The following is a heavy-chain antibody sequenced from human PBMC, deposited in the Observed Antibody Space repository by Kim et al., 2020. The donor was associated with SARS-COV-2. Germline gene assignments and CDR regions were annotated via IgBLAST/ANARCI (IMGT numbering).Heavy chain of an antibody. D-gene: IGHD4-17*01. CDR2: ISGGGVKS. V-gene: IGHV3-23*01. J-gene: IGHJ4*02. CDR3: AKVSYGDFLPPFDS. CDR1: GFTFTSHA. Sequence: GGSLRLSCSASGFTFTSHALAWVRQAPGKGLEWVSAISGGGVKSYYSDAVRGRFSISRDNSENTLFLQMNSLRAEDTAIYFCAKVSYGDFLPPFDSWGQG.